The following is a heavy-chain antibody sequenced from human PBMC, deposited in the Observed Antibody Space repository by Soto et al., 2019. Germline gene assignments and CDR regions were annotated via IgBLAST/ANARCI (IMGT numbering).Heavy chain of an antibody. Sequence: PSETLSLTCTVSGDSITSNSYFWAWIRPPPGKGLEWIGSIYYSGTTYYNPSLKSRVTISVDRSKNQFSLKLSSVTAADTAVYYCARGYGRNFDYWGQGTLVTVSS. CDR3: ARGYGRNFDY. J-gene: IGHJ4*02. CDR2: IYYSGTT. V-gene: IGHV4-39*01. D-gene: IGHD5-18*01. CDR1: GDSITSNSYF.